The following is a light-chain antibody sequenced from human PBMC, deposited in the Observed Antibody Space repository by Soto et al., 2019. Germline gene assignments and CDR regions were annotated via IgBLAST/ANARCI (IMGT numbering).Light chain of an antibody. V-gene: IGLV2-14*01. CDR2: EVS. CDR3: SSYISSSIDYV. CDR1: SSDVGGYNY. J-gene: IGLJ1*01. Sequence: QSALTQPASVSGSPGQSITISCTGTSSDVGGYNYVSGYQQHPGKAPKLMIYEVSNRPSGVSNRFSGSKSGNTASLTISGLQAEDEADYYCSSYISSSIDYVFGTGTKLTVL.